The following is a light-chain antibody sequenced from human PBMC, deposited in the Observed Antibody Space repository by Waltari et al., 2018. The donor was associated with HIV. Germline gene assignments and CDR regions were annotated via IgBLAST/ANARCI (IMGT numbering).Light chain of an antibody. CDR1: SSNIGAGYD. CDR3: QSYDTSLSAWV. CDR2: KNK. J-gene: IGLJ2*01. Sequence: QSVLTQPPSISGAPGPRITVSCSGTSSNIGAGYDVPWYQQLPGTAPKLLLYKNKNRPWGVPDRFSASKSDASASLAITGLQAADEGDYFCQSYDTSLSAWVFGGGTRLTVL. V-gene: IGLV1-40*03.